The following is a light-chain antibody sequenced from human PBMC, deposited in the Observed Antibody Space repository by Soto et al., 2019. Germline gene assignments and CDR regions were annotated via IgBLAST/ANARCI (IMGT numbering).Light chain of an antibody. CDR2: AAS. CDR3: QNYNSAPFT. V-gene: IGKV1-27*01. CDR1: QGISNY. Sequence: DMQMTQSPSSLSASVGDRVTITCRASQGISNYLAWYQQKPGNVPKLLIYAASTLQSGVPSRFSGSGSGTDFPLTISSLQPEDVATYYCQNYNSAPFTFGPGTKVDIK. J-gene: IGKJ3*01.